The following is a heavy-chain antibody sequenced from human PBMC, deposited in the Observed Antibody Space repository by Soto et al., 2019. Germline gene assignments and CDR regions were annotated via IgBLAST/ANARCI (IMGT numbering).Heavy chain of an antibody. CDR3: ARDRAQYGMDV. J-gene: IGHJ6*02. CDR1: GDSVSSKSGA. Sequence: QVQLQQSGPRLVKPSQTLSLTCAISGDSVSSKSGAWNWIRQSPSRGLEWLGRTYYRTNWQNDSAVCVRRRIIINPDTSKNHFSLQLHSVTPEDTAVYYCARDRAQYGMDVWGQGTTVTVSS. V-gene: IGHV6-1*01. D-gene: IGHD3-10*01. CDR2: TYYRTNWQN.